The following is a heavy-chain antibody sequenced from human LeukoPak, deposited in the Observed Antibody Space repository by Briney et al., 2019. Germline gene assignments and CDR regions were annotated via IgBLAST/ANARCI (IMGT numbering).Heavy chain of an antibody. D-gene: IGHD2/OR15-2a*01. CDR3: ARDLEYLGWDY. CDR1: GFTFSSYS. CDR2: ISSSSSTI. Sequence: GGSLRLSCAASGFTFSSYSMTWVRQAPGKGLEWVSYISSSSSTIYYADSVKGRFTISRDNAKNSLYLQMNSLRAEDTAVYYCARDLEYLGWDYWGQGTLVTVSS. V-gene: IGHV3-48*01. J-gene: IGHJ4*02.